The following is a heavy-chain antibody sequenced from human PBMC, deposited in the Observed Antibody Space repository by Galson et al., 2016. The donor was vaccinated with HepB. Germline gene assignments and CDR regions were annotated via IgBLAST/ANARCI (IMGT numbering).Heavy chain of an antibody. CDR2: MSYSSLS. J-gene: IGHJ5*02. V-gene: IGHV4-4*01. D-gene: IGHD4/OR15-4a*01. CDR1: GDFISGYLL. Sequence: ETLFPTFDVSGDFISGYLLWTWARRPPGKRLVWIGDMSYSSLSNYNPSPQRRVTISLDRSKNQFSMTLDSVTAADTAVYFCTRVVAGCSANSCVFDPWGQGTLVTVSS. CDR3: TRVVAGCSANSCVFDP.